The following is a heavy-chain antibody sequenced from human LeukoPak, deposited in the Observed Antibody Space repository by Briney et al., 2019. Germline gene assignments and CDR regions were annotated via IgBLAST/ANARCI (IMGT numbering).Heavy chain of an antibody. J-gene: IGHJ4*02. Sequence: ATSVKVSCKASGFTFTSYYMHWVRQAPEQGLEWMGMFNPVDGGTLYAQKFQGRLTITRDMSTSTLYMELSSLRSEDTAVYYCASGPRFGSWGQGTLVTVSS. CDR3: ASGPRFGS. V-gene: IGHV1-46*01. CDR2: FNPVDGGT. CDR1: GFTFTSYY.